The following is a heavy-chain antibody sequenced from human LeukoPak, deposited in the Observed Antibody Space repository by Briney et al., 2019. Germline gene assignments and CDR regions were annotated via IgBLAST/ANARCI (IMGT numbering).Heavy chain of an antibody. Sequence: PSETLSLTCSLSGGSISSSSYYWAWIRQPPGKGLEWIGSIYYSGNTYYSPSLKSRVTIFVDTSKNEFSLNLSSVTAADTAVYYCVIGYCSSTSCPITDWGQGTLVTVSS. CDR2: IYYSGNT. V-gene: IGHV4-39*01. D-gene: IGHD2-2*01. CDR3: VIGYCSSTSCPITD. CDR1: GGSISSSSYY. J-gene: IGHJ4*02.